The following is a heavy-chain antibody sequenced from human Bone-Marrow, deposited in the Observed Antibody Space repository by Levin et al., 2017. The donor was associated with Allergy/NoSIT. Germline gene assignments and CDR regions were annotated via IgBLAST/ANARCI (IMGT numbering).Heavy chain of an antibody. V-gene: IGHV1-8*01. Sequence: ASVKVSCVASGYTFTNSDIHWVRQAPGQGLEWMGWMNPNSGDTSFAHKFQGRVTMTRDISMSTAYMELVGLRSEDTAVYYCARGREDIISTAYANWFDPWGQGTLVTVSS. D-gene: IGHD2-15*01. J-gene: IGHJ5*02. CDR3: ARGREDIISTAYANWFDP. CDR1: GYTFTNSD. CDR2: MNPNSGDT.